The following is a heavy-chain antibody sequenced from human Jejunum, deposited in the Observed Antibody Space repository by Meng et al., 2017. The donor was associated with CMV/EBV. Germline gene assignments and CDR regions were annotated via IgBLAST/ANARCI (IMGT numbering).Heavy chain of an antibody. D-gene: IGHD2-2*03. CDR2: ISAFNDNP. CDR1: TYG. V-gene: IGHV1-18*01. J-gene: IGHJ3*02. Sequence: TYGMSWVRQAPGQGLEWVGWISAFNDNPTYAEEFQDGVNVTIDKSTITADMELRSLRSDDTAVYYCAMLSRGYCHSDSCRGAFDIWSPGTMVTVSS. CDR3: AMLSRGYCHSDSCRGAFDI.